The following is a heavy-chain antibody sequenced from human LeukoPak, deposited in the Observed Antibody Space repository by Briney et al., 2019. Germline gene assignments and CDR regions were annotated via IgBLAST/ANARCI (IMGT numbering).Heavy chain of an antibody. CDR3: ARLGVHCSSTSCPNWFDP. Sequence: GASVTVSCKASGYTFISNGISWVRQAPGQGLEWVGWTSAYNGDTNYAQKLQGRVTMTTDTSTSTAYLELRSLRSDDTAVYYCARLGVHCSSTSCPNWFDPWGQGTLVTVSS. CDR2: TSAYNGDT. J-gene: IGHJ5*02. CDR1: GYTFISNG. D-gene: IGHD2-2*01. V-gene: IGHV1-18*01.